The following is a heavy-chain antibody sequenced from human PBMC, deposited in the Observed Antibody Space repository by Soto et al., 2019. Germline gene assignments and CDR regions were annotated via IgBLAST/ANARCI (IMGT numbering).Heavy chain of an antibody. CDR3: ARDNRYPQQLAHYYYYYMDV. J-gene: IGHJ6*03. CDR2: INPSGGST. Sequence: QVQLVQSGAEVKKPGASVKVSCKASGYTFTSYYMHWVRQAPGQGLEWMGIINPSGGSTSYAQKFRGRVSMTRDTSTSTVYMELSSLRSEDTAVYYCARDNRYPQQLAHYYYYYMDVWGKGTTVTVSS. D-gene: IGHD6-13*01. CDR1: GYTFTSYY. V-gene: IGHV1-46*03.